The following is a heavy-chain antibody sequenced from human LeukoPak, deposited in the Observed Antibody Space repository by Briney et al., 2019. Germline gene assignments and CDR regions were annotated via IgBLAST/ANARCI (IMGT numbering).Heavy chain of an antibody. CDR2: IYTSGST. D-gene: IGHD3-10*01. Sequence: SQTLSLTCTVSGGSISSGSYYWSWIRQPAGKGLEWIGRIYTSGSTNYNPSLKSRVTISVDTSKNQFSLKLSSVTAVDTAVYYCVWSSTDYYYYYGMDVWGQGTTVTVSS. J-gene: IGHJ6*02. V-gene: IGHV4-61*02. CDR3: VWSSTDYYYYYGMDV. CDR1: GGSISSGSYY.